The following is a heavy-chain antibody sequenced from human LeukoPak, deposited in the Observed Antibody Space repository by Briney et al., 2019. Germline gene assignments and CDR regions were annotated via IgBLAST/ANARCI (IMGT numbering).Heavy chain of an antibody. J-gene: IGHJ4*02. D-gene: IGHD6-13*01. V-gene: IGHV4-59*12. CDR1: GGSISSYY. Sequence: SETLSLTCTVSGGSISSYYWSWIRQPPGTGLEWIGDIYYSGSTNYNPSRKSRVTIAVDTSKNQFSLKLSSVTAADTAVYYCAREVRYSSSWYTSYYFDYWGQGTLVTVSS. CDR3: AREVRYSSSWYTSYYFDY. CDR2: IYYSGST.